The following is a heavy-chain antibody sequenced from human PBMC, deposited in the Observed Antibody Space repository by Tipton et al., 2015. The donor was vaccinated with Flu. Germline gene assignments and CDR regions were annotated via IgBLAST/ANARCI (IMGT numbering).Heavy chain of an antibody. D-gene: IGHD3-16*02. V-gene: IGHV1-2*02. CDR3: VRLFRGTYHIDS. CDR1: GYTFTGHY. CDR2: INPDSGDT. J-gene: IGHJ4*02. Sequence: QSGPEVKKPGASVKVSCKASGYTFTGHYMHWVRQAPGQGPEWMGWINPDSGDTNYAQNFQGRVTMTRDTSISTAYMELNRLTSDDTAVYYCVRLFRGTYHIDSWGQGALVTVSS.